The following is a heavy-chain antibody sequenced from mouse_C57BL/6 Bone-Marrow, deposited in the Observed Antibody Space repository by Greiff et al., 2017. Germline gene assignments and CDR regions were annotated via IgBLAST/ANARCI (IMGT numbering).Heavy chain of an antibody. V-gene: IGHV1-4*01. Sequence: LVESGAELARPGASVKMSCKASGYTFTSYTMHWVKQRPGQGLEWIGYINPSSGYTKYNQKFKDKATLTADKSSSTAYMQLSSLTSEDSAVYYCARRDYDWFAYWGQGTLVTVSA. J-gene: IGHJ3*01. D-gene: IGHD2-4*01. CDR1: GYTFTSYT. CDR3: ARRDYDWFAY. CDR2: INPSSGYT.